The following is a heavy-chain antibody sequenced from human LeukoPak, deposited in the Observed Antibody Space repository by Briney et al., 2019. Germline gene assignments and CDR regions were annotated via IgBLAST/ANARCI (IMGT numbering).Heavy chain of an antibody. CDR1: GFTFSSYS. Sequence: GGSLRLSCAASGFTFSSYSMNWVRQAPGKGLEWVSSISSSSSYIYYADSVKGRFTISRDNAKNSLYLQMNSPRAEDTAVYYCARVLDSGWPYYYYYGMDVWGKGTTVTVSS. CDR3: ARVLDSGWPYYYYYGMDV. J-gene: IGHJ6*04. V-gene: IGHV3-21*01. CDR2: ISSSSSYI. D-gene: IGHD3-10*01.